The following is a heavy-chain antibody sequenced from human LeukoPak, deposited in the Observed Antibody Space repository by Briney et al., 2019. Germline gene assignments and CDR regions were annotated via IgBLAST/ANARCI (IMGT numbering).Heavy chain of an antibody. V-gene: IGHV1-69*04. CDR2: IIPILGIA. J-gene: IGHJ4*02. CDR1: GGTFSSYA. CDR3: AREIRNSSDY. Sequence: ASVKVSCKASGGTFSSYAISWVRQAPGQGLERMGRIIPILGIANYAQKFQGRVTITADKSTSTAYMELSSLRSEDTAVYYCAREIRNSSDYWGQGTLVTVSS. D-gene: IGHD1-7*01.